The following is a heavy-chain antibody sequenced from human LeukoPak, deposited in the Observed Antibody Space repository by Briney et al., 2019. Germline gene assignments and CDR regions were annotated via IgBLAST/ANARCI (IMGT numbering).Heavy chain of an antibody. Sequence: GGSLRLSCAASGFTFSSYAMSWVRQAPGKGLEWVSAISGNGGSTYYADSVKGRFTISRDNSKNTLYLQMNSLRAEDTAVYYCAKGGYCSGGSCYPNYWGQGTLVTVSS. D-gene: IGHD2-15*01. V-gene: IGHV3-23*01. J-gene: IGHJ4*02. CDR2: ISGNGGST. CDR1: GFTFSSYA. CDR3: AKGGYCSGGSCYPNY.